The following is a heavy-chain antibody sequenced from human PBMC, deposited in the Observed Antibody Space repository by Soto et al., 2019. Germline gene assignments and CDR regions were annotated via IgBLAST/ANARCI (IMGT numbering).Heavy chain of an antibody. D-gene: IGHD2-15*01. V-gene: IGHV1-8*01. Sequence: GASVTVSCKASVYTFTSYDINWVRQATGQGLEWMGWMNPNSGNTGYAQKFQGRATMTRNTSISTAYMELSSLRSEDTAVYYCARVGYCSGGSCYSFAFDIWGQGTMVTVSS. CDR1: VYTFTSYD. CDR2: MNPNSGNT. CDR3: ARVGYCSGGSCYSFAFDI. J-gene: IGHJ3*02.